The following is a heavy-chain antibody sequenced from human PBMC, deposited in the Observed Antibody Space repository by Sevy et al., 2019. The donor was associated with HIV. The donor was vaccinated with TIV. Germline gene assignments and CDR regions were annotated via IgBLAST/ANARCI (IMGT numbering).Heavy chain of an antibody. D-gene: IGHD1-1*01. J-gene: IGHJ6*02. CDR1: GFTFSSYW. CDR2: INSDGSST. CDR3: ARDGSRPNYDMDV. V-gene: IGHV3-74*01. Sequence: GGSLRLSCAASGFTFSSYWMHWVRQAPGKGLVWVSRINSDGSSTSYADSVKGRFTISRDNAKKTLYLQMNSLRAEDTAVYYCARDGSRPNYDMDVWGQGTTVTVSS.